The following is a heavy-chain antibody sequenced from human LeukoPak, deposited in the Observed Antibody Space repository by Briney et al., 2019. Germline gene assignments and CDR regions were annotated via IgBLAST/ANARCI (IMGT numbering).Heavy chain of an antibody. CDR2: IYDSGST. J-gene: IGHJ4*02. V-gene: IGHV4-59*01. CDR3: ARQSISGSSLSYFDY. CDR1: GCTISSYS. D-gene: IGHD3-22*01. Sequence: PSETLSLTCTVSGCTISSYSLSWIRQPPGKGLEWIGNIYDSGSTNYNPSLKSRVTISVDTTKNQCCLKLSSVTAADTAVYYCARQSISGSSLSYFDYWGQGTLVNVSS.